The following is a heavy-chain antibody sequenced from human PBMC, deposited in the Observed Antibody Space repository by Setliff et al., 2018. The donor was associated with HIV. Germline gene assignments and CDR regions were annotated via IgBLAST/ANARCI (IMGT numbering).Heavy chain of an antibody. CDR2: VTHSGRT. CDR1: GGSFSGYY. J-gene: IGHJ4*02. V-gene: IGHV4-34*01. D-gene: IGHD6-19*01. CDR3: ARGVRDNSGWSSYYFDY. Sequence: SETLSLTCAVYGGSFSGYYWSWIRQPPGKGLEWIGEVTHSGRTNYNPSLESRVTTSVDTSKKQFSLRLTSVTAADTAGYYCARGVRDNSGWSSYYFDYWGQGTLVTVSS.